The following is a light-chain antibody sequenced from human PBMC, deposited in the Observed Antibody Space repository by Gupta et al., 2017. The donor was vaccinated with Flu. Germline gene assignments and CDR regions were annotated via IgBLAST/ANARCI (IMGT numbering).Light chain of an antibody. CDR3: HKYNSYLLWT. CDR2: AAS. Sequence: SSLYASVGDRVTTTCRASQGIRNYLAWYKQKPGKGPKLLIYAASTWQAGVSSRFSGSGFGKYLPLTSGSRQQEDVATYYSHKYNSYLLWTFGQGTKVETK. CDR1: QGIRNY. V-gene: IGKV1-27*01. J-gene: IGKJ1*01.